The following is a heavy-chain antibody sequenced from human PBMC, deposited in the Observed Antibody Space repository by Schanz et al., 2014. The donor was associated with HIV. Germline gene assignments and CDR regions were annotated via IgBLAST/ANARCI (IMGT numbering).Heavy chain of an antibody. J-gene: IGHJ4*02. CDR3: AKAEAVIAARPGGFDY. CDR1: GFSSSNSV. D-gene: IGHD6-6*01. CDR2: LFGSNE. V-gene: IGHV3-30*04. Sequence: QAQLVESGGGVVQPGGSLRLSCAASGFSSSNSVIHWVRQAPGKGLEWVAALFGSNEHYKESVKGRFTISRDNSKNTLYLQMNSLRTEDTAVYYCAKAEAVIAARPGGFDYWGQGTLVTVSS.